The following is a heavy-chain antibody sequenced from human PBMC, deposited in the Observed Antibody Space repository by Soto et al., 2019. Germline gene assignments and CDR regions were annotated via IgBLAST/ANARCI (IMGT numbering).Heavy chain of an antibody. CDR2: MNPNSGNT. D-gene: IGHD2-15*01. V-gene: IGHV1-8*01. CDR1: GYTFTSYD. CDR3: ARARSGRGQYYSYYMDV. Sequence: GASVKVSCKASGYTFTSYDINWVRQATGQGLEWMGWMNPNSGNTGYAQRFQGRVTMTRDTSITTAYMEVSSLRSEDTAIYYCARARSGRGQYYSYYMDVWGKGTTVTVSS. J-gene: IGHJ6*03.